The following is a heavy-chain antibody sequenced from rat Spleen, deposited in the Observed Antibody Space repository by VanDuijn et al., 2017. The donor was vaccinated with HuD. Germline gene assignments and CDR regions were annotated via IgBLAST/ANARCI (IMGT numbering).Heavy chain of an antibody. CDR2: ISSDGSTP. V-gene: IGHV5-29*01. Sequence: EVQLVESDGGLVQPGRSLKLSCATSGFTFSDYYMAWVRQDPTKGLEWVTTISSDGSTPYYRDSVRGRFTVSRDNAKSTLYLQMGSLRAEDIATYYCVRQGYLRDWYFDFWGPGTMVTVSS. D-gene: IGHD2-7*01. J-gene: IGHJ1*01. CDR3: VRQGYLRDWYFDF. CDR1: GFTFSDYY.